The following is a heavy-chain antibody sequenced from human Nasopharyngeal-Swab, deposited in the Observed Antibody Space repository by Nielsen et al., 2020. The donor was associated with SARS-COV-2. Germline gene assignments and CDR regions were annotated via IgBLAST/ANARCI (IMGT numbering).Heavy chain of an antibody. Sequence: SETLSLTCAVYGGSFGGYYWSWIRQPPGKGLEWIGEINHSGSTNYNPSLKSRVTISVDTSKNQFSLKLSSVTAADTAVYYCARGGTSFRRDGYLPSYYYYMDVWGKGTTVTVSS. CDR3: ARGGTSFRRDGYLPSYYYYMDV. CDR1: GGSFGGYY. V-gene: IGHV4-34*01. CDR2: INHSGST. J-gene: IGHJ6*03. D-gene: IGHD5-24*01.